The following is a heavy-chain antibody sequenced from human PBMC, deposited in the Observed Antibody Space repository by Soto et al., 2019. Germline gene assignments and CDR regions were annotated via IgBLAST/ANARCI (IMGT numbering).Heavy chain of an antibody. CDR1: GGSISSGDYY. D-gene: IGHD4-4*01. CDR3: AREGGLTTATKDYYYGMDV. V-gene: IGHV4-30-4*01. CDR2: IYYSGST. Sequence: QVQLQESGPGLVKPSQTLSLTCTVSGGSISSGDYYWSWIRQPPGKGLEWIGYIYYSGSTYYNPSPKSRVTISVDTSKNQFSLKLSSVTAADTAVYYCAREGGLTTATKDYYYGMDVWGQGTTVTVSS. J-gene: IGHJ6*02.